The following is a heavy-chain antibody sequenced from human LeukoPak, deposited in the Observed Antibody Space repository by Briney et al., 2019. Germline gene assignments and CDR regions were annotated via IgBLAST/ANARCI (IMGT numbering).Heavy chain of an antibody. Sequence: GASVKVSCKASGGTFSSYAISWVRQAPGQGLEWMGGIIPIFGTANYAQKFQGRVTITADESTSTAYTELSSLRSEDTAVYYCARDGQNLGGDAFDIWGQGTMVTVSS. CDR2: IIPIFGTA. D-gene: IGHD3-16*01. CDR1: GGTFSSYA. CDR3: ARDGQNLGGDAFDI. J-gene: IGHJ3*02. V-gene: IGHV1-69*13.